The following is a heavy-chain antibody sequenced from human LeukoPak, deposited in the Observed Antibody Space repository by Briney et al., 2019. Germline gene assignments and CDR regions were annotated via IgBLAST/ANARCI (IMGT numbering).Heavy chain of an antibody. V-gene: IGHV1-2*06. CDR2: INPYSGDS. D-gene: IGHD1-26*01. CDR3: ARDQGSLTRSCYLGY. Sequence: SVKVSCKASGYTFTGYQIHWVRQAAGRGRAWMGRINPYSGDSNFARKLQGRVTMTRDTSITTAYMNLSSLAPADASVYFCARDQGSLTRSCYLGYWGQGTQVTVSS. CDR1: GYTFTGYQ. J-gene: IGHJ4*02.